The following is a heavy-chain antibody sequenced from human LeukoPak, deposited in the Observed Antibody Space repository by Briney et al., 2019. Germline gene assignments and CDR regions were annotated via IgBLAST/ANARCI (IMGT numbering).Heavy chain of an antibody. Sequence: GGLRLSFAASGSNFINDGLQWGRQAPGKGGEWVGGISHDGTNKNYADSVKGRFTISRDNSENTLYLQMNSLRPDNKAVYYCARGDSARNYWGQGTLVTASS. J-gene: IGHJ4*02. D-gene: IGHD6-13*01. CDR2: ISHDGTNK. CDR1: GSNFINDG. CDR3: ARGDSARNY. V-gene: IGHV3-30*03.